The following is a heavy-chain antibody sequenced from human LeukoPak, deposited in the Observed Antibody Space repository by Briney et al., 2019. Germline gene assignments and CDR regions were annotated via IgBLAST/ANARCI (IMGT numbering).Heavy chain of an antibody. CDR1: GYTFTGYY. Sequence: GASVKVSCKASGYTFTGYYMHWVRQAPGQGLEWMGWINPNSGGTNYAQKFQGRVTMTRDTSISPAYMELSRLRSDDTAVYYCARAEYSYDFWSGYYSLFGYWGQGTLVTVSS. CDR2: INPNSGGT. J-gene: IGHJ4*02. V-gene: IGHV1-2*02. CDR3: ARAEYSYDFWSGYYSLFGY. D-gene: IGHD3-3*01.